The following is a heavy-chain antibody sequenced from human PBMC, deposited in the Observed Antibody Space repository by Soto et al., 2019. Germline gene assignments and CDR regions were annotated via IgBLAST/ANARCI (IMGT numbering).Heavy chain of an antibody. CDR1: GFTFSNYA. J-gene: IGHJ4*02. Sequence: EVQALESGGGWVQPGGSLRLSCAASGFTFSNYAMSWVRHAPGKGLEWVSTISGSGANTDYVDSVKGRFTISRDNSKNTLYLQMNSLRAEDTAVYYCAKDPLTVTPYFDSWGQGTLVTVSS. D-gene: IGHD4-17*01. V-gene: IGHV3-23*01. CDR2: ISGSGANT. CDR3: AKDPLTVTPYFDS.